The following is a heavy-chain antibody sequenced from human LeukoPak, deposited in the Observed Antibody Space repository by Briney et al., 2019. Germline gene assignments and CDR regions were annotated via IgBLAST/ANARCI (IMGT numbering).Heavy chain of an antibody. CDR3: ARSGDNYDFWSGYFYYFDY. CDR2: IWYDGSNK. J-gene: IGHJ4*02. V-gene: IGHV3-33*01. D-gene: IGHD3-3*01. CDR1: GFTFSSYG. Sequence: GGSLRLSCAASGFTFSSYGIHWIRQAPGKGLEWVAVIWYDGSNKYYADPVKGRFTISRDNSKNTLDLQMNSLRAEDTAVYYCARSGDNYDFWSGYFYYFDYWGQGTLVTVSS.